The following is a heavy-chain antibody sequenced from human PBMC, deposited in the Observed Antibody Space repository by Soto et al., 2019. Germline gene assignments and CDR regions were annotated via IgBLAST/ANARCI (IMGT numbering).Heavy chain of an antibody. V-gene: IGHV3-66*01. D-gene: IGHD6-6*01. CDR3: ARAKGIAARPDAFDI. CDR2: IYSGGST. J-gene: IGHJ3*02. Sequence: EVQLVESGGGLVQPGGSLRLSCAASGFTVSSNYMSWVRQAPGKGLEWVAVIYSGGSTYYADSVKGRFTISRDKSKNTLYLQMNSLRAEDTAVYYCARAKGIAARPDAFDIWGQGTMVTVSS. CDR1: GFTVSSNY.